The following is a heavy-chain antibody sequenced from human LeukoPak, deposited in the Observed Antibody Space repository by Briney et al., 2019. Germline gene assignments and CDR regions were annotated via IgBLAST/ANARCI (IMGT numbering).Heavy chain of an antibody. V-gene: IGHV1-18*04. J-gene: IGHJ4*02. Sequence: ASVKVSCKASGYTFTGYYMHWVRQAPGQGLEWMGWISPNSDNTNYAQKLQGRVTMTTDTSTSTAYMELRSLRSDDTAVYYCARDWGSIKVITDYWGQGTLVTVSS. CDR3: ARDWGSIKVITDY. D-gene: IGHD3-16*01. CDR1: GYTFTGYY. CDR2: ISPNSDNT.